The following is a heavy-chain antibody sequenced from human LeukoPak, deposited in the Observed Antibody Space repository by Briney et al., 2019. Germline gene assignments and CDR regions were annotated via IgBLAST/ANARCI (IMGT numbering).Heavy chain of an antibody. CDR2: INPNSGGT. Sequence: ASVKVSCKASGHTFTGYYMHWVRQAPGQGLEWMGWINPNSGGTNYAQKFQGRVTMTRDTSISTAYMELSRLGSDDTAVYYCARVKTTHNKQTFDPWGQGTLVTVSS. J-gene: IGHJ5*02. CDR1: GHTFTGYY. CDR3: ARVKTTHNKQTFDP. V-gene: IGHV1-2*02.